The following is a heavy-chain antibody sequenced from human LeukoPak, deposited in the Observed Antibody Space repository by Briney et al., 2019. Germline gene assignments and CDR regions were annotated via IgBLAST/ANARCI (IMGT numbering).Heavy chain of an antibody. D-gene: IGHD3-9*01. V-gene: IGHV3-53*01. J-gene: IGHJ4*02. Sequence: GGSLRLSCAASGFTVSSNYMNWVRQAPGKGLEWVSVIYSDGGTYYADSVKGRFTISRDNSKNTLYLQMNSLRAEDTAVYYCGTSRSRTSGFDYWGQGTLVTVSS. CDR3: GTSRSRTSGFDY. CDR2: IYSDGGT. CDR1: GFTVSSNY.